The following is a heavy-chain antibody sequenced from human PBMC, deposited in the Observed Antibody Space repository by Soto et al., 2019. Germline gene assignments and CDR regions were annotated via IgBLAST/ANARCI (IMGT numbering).Heavy chain of an antibody. D-gene: IGHD6-13*01. Sequence: GASVKVSCKASGGAFSSYTICWVRQATGQGLEWMGRIIPILGIANYAQKFQGRVTITADKSTSTAYMELSSLRSEDTAVYYCAINPRHRGSSSWYSGDAFDIWGQGTMVTVSS. CDR3: AINPRHRGSSSWYSGDAFDI. CDR1: GGAFSSYT. V-gene: IGHV1-69*02. CDR2: IIPILGIA. J-gene: IGHJ3*02.